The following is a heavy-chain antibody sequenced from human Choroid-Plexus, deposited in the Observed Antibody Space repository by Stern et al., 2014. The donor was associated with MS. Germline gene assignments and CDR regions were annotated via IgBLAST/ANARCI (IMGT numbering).Heavy chain of an antibody. Sequence: QVQLVQSGAQVKKPGASVKVSCKGSGYTFIRNYIHWVRKAPGQGLEWMGLVNTDEGRAQYAQKFPGRVPIATATTTRTVSMELSSLRSEDTAVYYCATLYDSSGNYGMEVWGQGTTVIVSS. CDR2: VNTDEGRA. CDR1: GYTFIRNY. V-gene: IGHV1-46*01. CDR3: ATLYDSSGNYGMEV. D-gene: IGHD5/OR15-5a*01. J-gene: IGHJ6*02.